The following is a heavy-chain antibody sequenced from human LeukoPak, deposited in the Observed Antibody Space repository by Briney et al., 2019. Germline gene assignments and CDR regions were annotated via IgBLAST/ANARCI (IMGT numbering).Heavy chain of an antibody. D-gene: IGHD1-26*01. J-gene: IGHJ3*02. V-gene: IGHV1-69*13. Sequence: SVKVSCKASGYTFTSYDISWVRQAPGQGLEWMGGIIPIFCTANYAQKFQGRVTITADESTSTAYMELSSLRSEDTAVYYCARVGVYSGSYYLSLTPDHDAFDIWGQGTMVTVSS. CDR1: GYTFTSYD. CDR3: ARVGVYSGSYYLSLTPDHDAFDI. CDR2: IIPIFCTA.